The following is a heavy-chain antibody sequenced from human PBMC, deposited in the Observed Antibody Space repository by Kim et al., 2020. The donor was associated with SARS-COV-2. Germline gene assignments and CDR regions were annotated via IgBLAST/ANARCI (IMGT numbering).Heavy chain of an antibody. V-gene: IGHV3-23*01. Sequence: GGSLRLSCAASGFTFSNYAMNWVRQAPGKGLEWVSGISANGGSTYFADSVKGRFTISRDSSKNTLYLQMNRLRAEDTAVYYCAKDLTRYTVYNYYFDYWGQGTLVTVSS. CDR1: GFTFSNYA. CDR2: ISANGGST. J-gene: IGHJ4*02. CDR3: AKDLTRYTVYNYYFDY. D-gene: IGHD5-12*01.